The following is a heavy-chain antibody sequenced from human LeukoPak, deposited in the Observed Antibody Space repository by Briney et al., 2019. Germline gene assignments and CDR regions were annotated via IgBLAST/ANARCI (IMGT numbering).Heavy chain of an antibody. Sequence: PGGSLRLSCAASGFTFSSYEMNWVRQAPGKGLEWVSYISSSGSTIYYADSVKGRFTISRDNSKNTLYLQMNSLRAEDTAVYYCARYGSGSDFDYWGQGTLVTVSS. CDR1: GFTFSSYE. V-gene: IGHV3-48*03. CDR2: ISSSGSTI. CDR3: ARYGSGSDFDY. D-gene: IGHD3-10*01. J-gene: IGHJ4*02.